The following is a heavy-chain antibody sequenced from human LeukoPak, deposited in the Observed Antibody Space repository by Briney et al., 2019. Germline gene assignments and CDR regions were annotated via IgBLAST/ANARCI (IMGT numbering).Heavy chain of an antibody. CDR2: ISDSGGRT. D-gene: IGHD6-13*01. Sequence: GGSLRLSCAASGFSFASFAMGWVRQPPGKGLEWVSTISDSGGRTHYADSVQGRFTISRDNSKNTLYLQINNLRAEDTAIYYCDAADSWGQGTLVTVSS. CDR1: GFSFASFA. CDR3: DAADS. J-gene: IGHJ4*02. V-gene: IGHV3-23*01.